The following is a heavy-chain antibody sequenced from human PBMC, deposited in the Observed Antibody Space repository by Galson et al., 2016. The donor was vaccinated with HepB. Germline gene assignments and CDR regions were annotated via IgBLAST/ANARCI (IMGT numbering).Heavy chain of an antibody. J-gene: IGHJ3*02. Sequence: SETLSLTCDVYGGSFSAYYYSWIRQPPGKGLEWIGEINHSGNTNSNPSLKSRITISIDTSKNQFSLKLSSVTAADTAVYYCARVLWELLGAFDIWGQGTMVTVSS. CDR3: ARVLWELLGAFDI. V-gene: IGHV4-34*01. D-gene: IGHD1-26*01. CDR1: GGSFSAYY. CDR2: INHSGNT.